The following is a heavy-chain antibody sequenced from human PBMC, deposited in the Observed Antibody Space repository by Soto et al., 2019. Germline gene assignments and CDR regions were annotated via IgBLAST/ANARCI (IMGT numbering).Heavy chain of an antibody. D-gene: IGHD5-12*01. V-gene: IGHV4-39*01. CDR1: GGSISNSSYY. CDR2: IYYTGTS. J-gene: IGHJ4*02. CDR3: TRLQRRWLSSDS. Sequence: NPSETLSLTCTVSGGSISNSSYYWGWIRQPPGKGLEWIGHIYYTGTSYSNPSLKGRVTLSVDTSKNQFSLKLNSMTAADTAVFYCTRLQRRWLSSDSWGQGTLVTSPQ.